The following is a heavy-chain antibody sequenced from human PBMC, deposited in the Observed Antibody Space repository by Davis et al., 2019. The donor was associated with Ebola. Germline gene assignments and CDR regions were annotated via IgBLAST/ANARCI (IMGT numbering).Heavy chain of an antibody. CDR1: GDSISSGGYY. D-gene: IGHD4-11*01. CDR3: ARDSIYNNYYYFDY. Sequence: SETLSLTCAVSGDSISSGGYYWSWIRQPPGKGLEWIGEINHSGSTNYNPSLKSRVTISVDTSKNQFSLKLSSVTAADTAVYYCARDSIYNNYYYFDYWGQGTLVTVSS. V-gene: IGHV4-30-2*01. CDR2: INHSGST. J-gene: IGHJ4*02.